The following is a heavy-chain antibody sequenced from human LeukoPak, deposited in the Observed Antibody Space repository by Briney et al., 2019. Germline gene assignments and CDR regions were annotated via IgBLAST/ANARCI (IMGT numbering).Heavy chain of an antibody. J-gene: IGHJ4*02. CDR2: IKPDGSEK. CDR1: GFSFSDSW. V-gene: IGHV3-7*01. CDR3: ARDLYGVKEVDY. Sequence: GGSLRLSCAASGFSFSDSWMSWVRQAPGKGLEYVANIKPDGSEKHYVDPVKGRFTVSRDNAKNSLFLQMNSLRDEDTAVYYCARDLYGVKEVDYWGQGTLVNVSS. D-gene: IGHD4-23*01.